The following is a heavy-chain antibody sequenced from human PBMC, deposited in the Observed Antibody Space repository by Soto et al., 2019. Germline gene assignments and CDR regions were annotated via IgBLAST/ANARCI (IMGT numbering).Heavy chain of an antibody. J-gene: IGHJ1*01. CDR1: GFTFSSYW. CDR2: ISNDGSST. Sequence: EVQLVESGGGLVQPGGSLRLSCVASGFTFSSYWMHWVRLAPGKGLVWVSSISNDGSSTSYADPVKGRFTISRDNAKNTLYMQMNSLRAADTAVYYCARLPNKIPQNWGQGTLVIVSP. V-gene: IGHV3-74*01. CDR3: ARLPNKIPQN.